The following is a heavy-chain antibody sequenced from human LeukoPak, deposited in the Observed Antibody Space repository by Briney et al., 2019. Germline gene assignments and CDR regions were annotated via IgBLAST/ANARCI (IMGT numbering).Heavy chain of an antibody. D-gene: IGHD3-3*01. V-gene: IGHV4-39*01. CDR1: GGSISSSSYY. J-gene: IGHJ4*02. CDR2: IYYSGST. Sequence: SETLSLTCTVSGGSISSSSYYWGWIRQPPGKGLEWIGSIYYSGSTYYNPSLKSRVTISVDTSKNQFSLKLSSVTAADTAVYYCARHSAYYDFWSGYSTFDYWGQGTRVTVSA. CDR3: ARHSAYYDFWSGYSTFDY.